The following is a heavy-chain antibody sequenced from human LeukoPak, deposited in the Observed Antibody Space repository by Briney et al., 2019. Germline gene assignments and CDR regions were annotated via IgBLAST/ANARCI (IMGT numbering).Heavy chain of an antibody. Sequence: SETLSLTCSVSGVPISTYYWSWLRQSPGKGLEWIAYVYYSGDIMYNPSLKSRVTMSVGTSKNQFSLNLSSVTAADTAVYYCARGIPRDFWSGYDAFDIWGQGTMVTVSS. CDR3: ARGIPRDFWSGYDAFDI. D-gene: IGHD3-3*01. CDR1: GVPISTYY. V-gene: IGHV4-59*12. J-gene: IGHJ3*02. CDR2: VYYSGDI.